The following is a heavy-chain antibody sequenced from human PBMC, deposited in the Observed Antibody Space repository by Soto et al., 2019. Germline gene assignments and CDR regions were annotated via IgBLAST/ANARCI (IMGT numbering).Heavy chain of an antibody. Sequence: GASVKVSCKASGYAFTSYDINWVRQATGQGLEWMGWMNPNSGNTGYAQKFQGRVTMTRNTSISTAYMELSSLRSEDTAVYYCARGVRGGYYGSGSYRNTYYYYYYMDVWGKGTTVTVSS. CDR3: ARGVRGGYYGSGSYRNTYYYYYYMDV. D-gene: IGHD3-10*01. CDR1: GYAFTSYD. CDR2: MNPNSGNT. J-gene: IGHJ6*03. V-gene: IGHV1-8*01.